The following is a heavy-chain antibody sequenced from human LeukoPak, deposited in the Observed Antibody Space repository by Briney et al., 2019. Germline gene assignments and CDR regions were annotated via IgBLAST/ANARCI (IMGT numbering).Heavy chain of an antibody. CDR3: ARLRRGLGYCSGGSCYYFDY. D-gene: IGHD2-15*01. CDR1: GGSFSGYY. J-gene: IGHJ4*02. Sequence: SETLSLTCAVYGGSFSGYYWSWIRQPPGKGLEWIGEINHSGSTNYNPSLKSRVTISVDTSKNQFSLKLSSVTAADTAVYHCARLRRGLGYCSGGSCYYFDYWGQGTLVTVSS. CDR2: INHSGST. V-gene: IGHV4-34*01.